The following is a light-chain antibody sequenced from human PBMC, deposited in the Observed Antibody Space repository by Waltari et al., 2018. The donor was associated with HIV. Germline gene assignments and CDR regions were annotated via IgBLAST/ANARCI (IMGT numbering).Light chain of an antibody. V-gene: IGLV2-14*01. CDR3: SSYTDSRPLYV. J-gene: IGLJ1*01. CDR1: NSDVGGYKS. CDR2: EVN. Sequence: QSALTQPASVSGSPGHSITISCTGTNSDVGGYKSVSWYQQHPDKAPKLMIYEVNNRPSGVSSRFSGSKSGNTASLTISGLQAADEADYYCSSYTDSRPLYVFGTGTKVTVL.